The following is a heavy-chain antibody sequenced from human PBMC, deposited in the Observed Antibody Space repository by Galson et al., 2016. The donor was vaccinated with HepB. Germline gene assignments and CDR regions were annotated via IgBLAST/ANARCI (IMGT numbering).Heavy chain of an antibody. D-gene: IGHD2-15*01. J-gene: IGHJ3*01. CDR1: GYSFTSYW. V-gene: IGHV5-51*01. CDR2: IHPGDSDT. CDR3: TRSTRRYCRGGTCYPIDAFDL. Sequence: QSGAEVKKPGESLKISCKGSGYSFTSYWIGWVRQMPGKGLEWMGIIHPGDSDTTYSPSFQGQVTISADKSISTAYLQWSTLQSSDTAMDYCTRSTRRYCRGGTCYPIDAFDLWGQGTMVTVSS.